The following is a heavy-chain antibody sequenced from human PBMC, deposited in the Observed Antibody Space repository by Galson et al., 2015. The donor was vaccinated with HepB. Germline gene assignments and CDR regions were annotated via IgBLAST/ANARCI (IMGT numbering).Heavy chain of an antibody. D-gene: IGHD2-2*01. Sequence: QSGAEVKKPGESLRISCKGSGYSFTSYWISWVRQMPGKGLEWMGRIDPSDSYTNFSPSFQGHVTISADKSISTAYLQWSSLKASDTAMYYCARAYCSSTSCYSERYYFDYWGQGTLVTVSS. V-gene: IGHV5-10-1*01. CDR3: ARAYCSSTSCYSERYYFDY. CDR2: IDPSDSYT. J-gene: IGHJ4*02. CDR1: GYSFTSYW.